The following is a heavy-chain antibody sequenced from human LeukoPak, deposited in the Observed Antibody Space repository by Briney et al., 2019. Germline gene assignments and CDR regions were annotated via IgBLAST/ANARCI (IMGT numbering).Heavy chain of an antibody. J-gene: IGHJ4*02. CDR1: GGSSSSSSYY. CDR3: ARHFDYYDSSGYYAPFDY. V-gene: IGHV4-39*01. CDR2: IYYSGST. D-gene: IGHD3-22*01. Sequence: NPSETLSLTCTVSGGSSSSSSYYWGWLRQPPWKGLEWIVSIYYSGSTYYNRSLKSRVTISVDTSKNQFSLKLSSVTAADTAVYYCARHFDYYDSSGYYAPFDYWGQGTLVTVSS.